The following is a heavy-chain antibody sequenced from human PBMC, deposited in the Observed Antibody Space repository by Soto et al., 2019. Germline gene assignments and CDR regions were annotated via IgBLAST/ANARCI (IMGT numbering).Heavy chain of an antibody. CDR1: GGSISSSSYY. Sequence: KTSETLSLTCTLSGGSISSSSYYWGWIRQPPGKGLEWIGSIYYSGSTYYNPSLKSRVTISVDTSKNQFSLKLSSVTAADTAVYYCARVHSDSAYYSDCWGQGTLVTVSS. V-gene: IGHV4-39*01. J-gene: IGHJ4*02. CDR3: ARVHSDSAYYSDC. D-gene: IGHD3-22*01. CDR2: IYYSGST.